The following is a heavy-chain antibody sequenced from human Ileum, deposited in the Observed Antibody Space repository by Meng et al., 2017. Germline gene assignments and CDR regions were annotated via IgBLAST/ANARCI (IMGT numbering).Heavy chain of an antibody. CDR2: IYYSGTT. D-gene: IGHD6-13*01. Sequence: QVQLQESGPGLVKPSQTLSLTCTGSGGSISSGGYYWSWIRQHPGKGLEWIGYIYYSGTTYYNPSLKSRVTISVDTSKNQFSLKLSSVTAADTAVYYCAREPPAAAGTGADYWGQGTLVTVSS. CDR3: AREPPAAAGTGADY. V-gene: IGHV4-31*03. J-gene: IGHJ4*02. CDR1: GGSISSGGYY.